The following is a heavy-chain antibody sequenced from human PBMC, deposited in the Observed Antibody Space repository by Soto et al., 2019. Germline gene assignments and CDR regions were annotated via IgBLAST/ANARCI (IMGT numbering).Heavy chain of an antibody. CDR1: GGTFSSYA. CDR2: IIPIFGTA. J-gene: IGHJ5*02. V-gene: IGHV1-69*13. CDR3: ARDVLTGTRAPGKINWFDP. Sequence: ASVKVSCKASGGTFSSYAISWVRQAPGQGLEWMGGIIPIFGTANYAQKFQGRVTITADESTSTAYMELSSLRSEDTAVYYCARDVLTGTRAPGKINWFDPWGQGTLVTVSS. D-gene: IGHD1-7*01.